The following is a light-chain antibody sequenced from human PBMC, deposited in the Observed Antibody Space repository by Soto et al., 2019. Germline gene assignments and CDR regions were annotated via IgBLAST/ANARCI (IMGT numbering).Light chain of an antibody. Sequence: DMQMTQSPSSLSASVGDRVSITCRSSQNISNYLHWYQQRPGKAPKLLIYAASNLHSGVPSRFGGSGSGTDFTLTVSSLQPEDFATYYCQQSYTTPRTFGQGTKVDIK. CDR2: AAS. CDR1: QNISNY. J-gene: IGKJ1*01. V-gene: IGKV1-39*01. CDR3: QQSYTTPRT.